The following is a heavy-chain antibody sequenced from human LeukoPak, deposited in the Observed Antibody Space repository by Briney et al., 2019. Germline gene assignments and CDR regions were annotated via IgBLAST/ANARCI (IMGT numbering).Heavy chain of an antibody. V-gene: IGHV1-3*03. J-gene: IGHJ4*02. CDR1: GYTFTSYA. Sequence: GASVKVSCTASGYTFTSYAMHWVRQAPGQRLEWMGWINVGNGNTKYSQEFQGRVTITRDTSASTAYMELSSLRSEDMAVYYCARDGNTSFDYWGQGTLVTVSS. CDR3: ARDGNTSFDY. D-gene: IGHD3-3*01. CDR2: INVGNGNT.